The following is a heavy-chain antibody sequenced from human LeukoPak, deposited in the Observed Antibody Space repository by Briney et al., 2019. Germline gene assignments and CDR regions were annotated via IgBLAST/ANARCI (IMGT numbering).Heavy chain of an antibody. Sequence: GGSLRLSCAASGFAFGNYGMSWVRQAPGKGLEWVSGINWNGGSTGYADSVEGRFTISRDNAKNSQYLQMNSLRAEDTAVYYCAKTEVATIWVVDYWGQGTLVTVSS. D-gene: IGHD5-24*01. V-gene: IGHV3-20*04. J-gene: IGHJ4*02. CDR2: INWNGGST. CDR1: GFAFGNYG. CDR3: AKTEVATIWVVDY.